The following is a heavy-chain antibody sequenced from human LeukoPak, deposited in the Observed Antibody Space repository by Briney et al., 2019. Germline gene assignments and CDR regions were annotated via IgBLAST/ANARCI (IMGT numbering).Heavy chain of an antibody. CDR3: ARVRRTSVGVMSYYFDY. Sequence: GGSLTLSCAASGFTFSSYWMHWVRQAPGKGLVWVSRINSDGSSTSYADSVKGRFTISRDNAKNTLYLQMNSLRAEDTAVYYCARVRRTSVGVMSYYFDYWGQGTLVTVSS. J-gene: IGHJ4*02. CDR2: INSDGSST. CDR1: GFTFSSYW. V-gene: IGHV3-74*01. D-gene: IGHD3-16*01.